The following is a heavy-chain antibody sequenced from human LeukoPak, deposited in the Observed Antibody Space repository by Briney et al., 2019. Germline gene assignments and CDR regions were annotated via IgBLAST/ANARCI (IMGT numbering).Heavy chain of an antibody. V-gene: IGHV1-2*06. CDR1: GYTFTGYY. D-gene: IGHD1-26*01. CDR3: ARDLEIAATGFMDY. J-gene: IGHJ4*02. Sequence: GASVKVSCKASGYTFTGYYMHWVRQAPGQGLEWMGRINPNGGGTNYAQKFQGRVTMTRDTSISTAYMELSSLRSEDTAVYYCARDLEIAATGFMDYWGQGTLVTVSS. CDR2: INPNGGGT.